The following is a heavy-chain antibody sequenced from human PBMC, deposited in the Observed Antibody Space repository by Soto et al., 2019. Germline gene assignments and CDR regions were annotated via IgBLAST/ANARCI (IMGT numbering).Heavy chain of an antibody. V-gene: IGHV3-23*01. CDR3: AKRNPAAGYAFDI. CDR2: ISGSGAGT. CDR1: GFTFSSYG. D-gene: IGHD6-13*01. Sequence: GGSLRLSCAASGFTFSSYGMGWVRQAPGKGLEWVSLISGSGAGTYYADSVKGRFTISRDNSKNTLSLLMNSLRVEDTAVYYCAKRNPAAGYAFDIWGQGTMVTVSS. J-gene: IGHJ3*02.